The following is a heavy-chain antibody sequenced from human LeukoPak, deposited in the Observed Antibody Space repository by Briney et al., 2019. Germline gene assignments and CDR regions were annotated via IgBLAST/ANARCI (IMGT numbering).Heavy chain of an antibody. CDR3: ATDLPGKYAFDI. CDR2: IYHSGST. Sequence: SETLSLTCTVSGYSISSGYYWGWIRQPPGKGLEWIGSIYHSGSTYYNPSLKSRVTISVDTSKNQFSLKLSSVTAADTAVYYCATDLPGKYAFDIWGQGTMVTVSS. V-gene: IGHV4-38-2*02. CDR1: GYSISSGYY. J-gene: IGHJ3*02.